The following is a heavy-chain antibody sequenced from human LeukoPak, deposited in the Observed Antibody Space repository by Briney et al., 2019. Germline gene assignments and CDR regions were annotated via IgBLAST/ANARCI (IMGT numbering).Heavy chain of an antibody. CDR2: IVVGSGNT. CDR1: GFTFTSSA. D-gene: IGHD6-19*01. J-gene: IGHJ5*02. CDR3: ARAIQDPSGGWYL. V-gene: IGHV1-58*01. Sequence: GTSVKVSCKASGFTFTSSAVQWVRQARGQRLEWIGWIVVGSGNTNYAQKLQGRVTMTTDTSTSTAYMELRSLRSDDTAVYYCARAIQDPSGGWYLWGQGTLVTVSS.